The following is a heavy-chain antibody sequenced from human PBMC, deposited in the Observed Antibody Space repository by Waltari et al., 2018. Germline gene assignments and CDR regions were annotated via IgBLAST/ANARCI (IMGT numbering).Heavy chain of an antibody. CDR1: GGSISSYY. CDR3: ARAGSMANFDL. V-gene: IGHV4-59*01. J-gene: IGHJ2*01. CDR2: IYYSGST. D-gene: IGHD3-10*01. Sequence: QVQLQESGPGLVKPSETLSLTCTVSGGSISSYYWSWIRQPPGKGLEWIGYIYYSGSTNYNPSLKSRVTISVDTSKNQFSLKLSSVTAADTAVYYCARAGSMANFDLWGRGTLVTVSS.